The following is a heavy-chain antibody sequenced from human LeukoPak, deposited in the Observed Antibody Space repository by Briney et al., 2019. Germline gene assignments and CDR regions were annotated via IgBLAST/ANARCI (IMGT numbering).Heavy chain of an antibody. D-gene: IGHD3-22*01. CDR2: IYYRGST. J-gene: IGHJ3*02. V-gene: IGHV4-39*01. CDR1: GGSISSRSHF. CDR3: ARHDSGGYHGAFDI. Sequence: SSETLSLTCTVSGGSISSRSHFWGWIRQPPGKGLEWIATIYYRGSTYENPSLASRVTLSVDTSNNQFFLKLSPVTAADSAVYFCARHDSGGYHGAFDIWGPGTMVDVSS.